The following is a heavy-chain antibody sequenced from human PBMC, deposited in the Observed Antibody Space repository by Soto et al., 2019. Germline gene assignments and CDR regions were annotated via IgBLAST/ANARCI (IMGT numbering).Heavy chain of an antibody. V-gene: IGHV1-18*01. CDR3: ARGRYVDY. D-gene: IGHD1-1*01. CDR1: GYTFTSYG. Sequence: QVHLVQSGAEVKKPGASVKVSCKASGYTFTSYGITWVRQAPGQGLEWMGWISAHNGNTDYAQKLQGRVIVTRDTSTSTAYMELRSLISHYTAVYYCARGRYVDYWGQGALVTVSS. J-gene: IGHJ4*02. CDR2: ISAHNGNT.